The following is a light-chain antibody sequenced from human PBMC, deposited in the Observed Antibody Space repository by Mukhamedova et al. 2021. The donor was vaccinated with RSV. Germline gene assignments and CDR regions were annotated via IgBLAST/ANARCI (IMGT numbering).Light chain of an antibody. V-gene: IGLV3-19*01. CDR1: SLRSYY. J-gene: IGLJ2*01. Sequence: CQGDSLRSYYASWYQQKPGQAPVLVIYGKNNRPSGIPDRFSGSSSGNTASLTITAAQAEDEADYYCNSRDSSGNLVVFGGGTKLTV. CDR2: GKN. CDR3: NSRDSSGNLVV.